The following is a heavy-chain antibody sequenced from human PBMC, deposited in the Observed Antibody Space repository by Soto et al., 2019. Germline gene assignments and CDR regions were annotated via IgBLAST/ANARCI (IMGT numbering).Heavy chain of an antibody. Sequence: QVQLVQSGAEVKKPGASVKVSCKASGYTFTSYGISWVRQAPGQGLEWMGWISAYNGNTNYAQKLQGRATMTTDTCASTAYIELRSLRSEDTAVYYCASSLLVGYGLEGESDWGQGTLVTVSS. CDR2: ISAYNGNT. V-gene: IGHV1-18*01. D-gene: IGHD5-18*01. CDR1: GYTFTSYG. CDR3: ASSLLVGYGLEGESD. J-gene: IGHJ4*02.